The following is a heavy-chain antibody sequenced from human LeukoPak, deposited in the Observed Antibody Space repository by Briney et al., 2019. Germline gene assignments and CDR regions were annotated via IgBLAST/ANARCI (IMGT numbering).Heavy chain of an antibody. Sequence: GGSLRLSCEASGFTFSSYSMNWVRQAPGKGLEWISYISTSTTTIYYANSVKGRFTISRDNAKKSLYLQMNSLRAEDTAVYYCARDSGSYSIPTFDYWGQGTLVTVSS. V-gene: IGHV3-48*01. CDR3: ARDSGSYSIPTFDY. CDR1: GFTFSSYS. CDR2: ISTSTTTI. D-gene: IGHD1-26*01. J-gene: IGHJ4*02.